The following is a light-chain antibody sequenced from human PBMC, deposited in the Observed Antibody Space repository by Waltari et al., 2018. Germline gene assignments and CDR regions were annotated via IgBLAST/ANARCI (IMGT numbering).Light chain of an antibody. V-gene: IGLV1-44*01. CDR3: ASWDDSLNGHWV. J-gene: IGLJ3*02. CDR2: RGE. CDR1: ASNIGGNL. Sequence: QSVLTQPPSASGTPGQRVTISCSGSASNIGGNLVNWYQQLPGKAPKLLIDRGEPRPSGVPDRFSASKTGTSASLAISGLQSEDEADYFCASWDDSLNGHWVFGGGTKVTVL.